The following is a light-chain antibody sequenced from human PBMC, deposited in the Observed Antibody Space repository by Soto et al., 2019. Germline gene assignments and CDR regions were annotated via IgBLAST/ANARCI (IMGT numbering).Light chain of an antibody. V-gene: IGKV1-5*03. Sequence: DIQMTQSPSSLSASVGDRVTITCRASQGISTYLNWYQQKPGGAPKLLIYKASVLESGVPSRFSGSGSGTEFTLTISGLQPDDFATYFCQQYSTYPSLTFGGGTKVDIK. CDR1: QGISTY. J-gene: IGKJ4*01. CDR2: KAS. CDR3: QQYSTYPSLT.